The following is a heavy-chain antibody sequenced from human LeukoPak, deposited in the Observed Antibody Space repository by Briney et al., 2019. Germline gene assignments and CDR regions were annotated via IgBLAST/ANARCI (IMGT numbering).Heavy chain of an antibody. CDR2: ISFDGSNE. CDR3: VRDGVGAPPFDY. J-gene: IGHJ4*02. V-gene: IGHV3-30*03. CDR1: GFTFSSYG. Sequence: GGSLRLSCAASGFTFSSYGIHWVRQSPGRGLEWVSFISFDGSNEFYADSLKGRFTISRDNAKNTLFLQMNSLRAEDTAVYYCVRDGVGAPPFDYWGQGALVTVSS. D-gene: IGHD1-26*01.